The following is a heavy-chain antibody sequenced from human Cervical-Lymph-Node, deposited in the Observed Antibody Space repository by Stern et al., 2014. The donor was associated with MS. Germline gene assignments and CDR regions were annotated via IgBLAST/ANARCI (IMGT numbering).Heavy chain of an antibody. CDR3: ARDNGLRVEQFFDY. CDR1: GASLSILNYY. V-gene: IGHV4-31*03. Sequence: QVQLQESGPGLVKPSQTLSLTCTVSGASLSILNYYWTWIRQRPGKGLEWIGFISYSGNTNYNPSLKSRISVSADSSKTQFSLRLTSVTAADTAVYYCARDNGLRVEQFFDYWGQGILVTVSS. D-gene: IGHD4-17*01. J-gene: IGHJ4*02. CDR2: ISYSGNT.